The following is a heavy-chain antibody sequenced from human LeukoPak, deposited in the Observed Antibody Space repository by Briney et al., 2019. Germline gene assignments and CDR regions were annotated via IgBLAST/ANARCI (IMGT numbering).Heavy chain of an antibody. CDR3: ARARGLLH. J-gene: IGHJ4*02. CDR2: ISYDGSNK. Sequence: GGSLRLSCAASGFTFSSYAMHWVRQAPGKGLEWVAVISYDGSNKYYADSVKGRFTISRDNSKNTLYLQMNSLRAEDTAVYYCARARGLLHWGQGTLVTVSS. CDR1: GFTFSSYA. V-gene: IGHV3-30-3*01. D-gene: IGHD3-22*01.